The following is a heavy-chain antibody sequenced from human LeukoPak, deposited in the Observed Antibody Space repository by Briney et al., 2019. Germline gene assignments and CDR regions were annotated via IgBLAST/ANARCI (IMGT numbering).Heavy chain of an antibody. D-gene: IGHD5-12*01. Sequence: ASVKVSCKASGYTFTSYGISWVRQAPGQGLEWMGWISANNGNTIYAQELQGRVTMTTDTSTSTAYMELRSLRSDDTAVYYCARDLLAMIPSFSAEYWGQGTLVTVSS. CDR2: ISANNGNT. CDR3: ARDLLAMIPSFSAEY. V-gene: IGHV1-18*01. CDR1: GYTFTSYG. J-gene: IGHJ4*02.